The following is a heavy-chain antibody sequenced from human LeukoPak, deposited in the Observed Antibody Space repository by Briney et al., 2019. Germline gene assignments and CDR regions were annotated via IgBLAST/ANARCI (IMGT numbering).Heavy chain of an antibody. D-gene: IGHD6-13*01. CDR2: IYYSGIT. CDR1: GGSISSSGYY. V-gene: IGHV4-39*02. J-gene: IGHJ3*02. CDR3: ARDRALGPIAAAGPRSDAFDI. Sequence: KPSETLSLTCTVSGGSISSSGYYWGWIRQSPGEGLEWIANIYYSGITYYNPSLKSRVTISVDTSKNYFSLKLSSVTAADTAVYYCARDRALGPIAAAGPRSDAFDIWGQGTMVTVSS.